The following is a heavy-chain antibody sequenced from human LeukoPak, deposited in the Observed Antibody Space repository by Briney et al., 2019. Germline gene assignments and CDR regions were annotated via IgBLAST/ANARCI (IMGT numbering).Heavy chain of an antibody. Sequence: GGSLRLSCAASGFTFSSYAMSWVRQAPGKGLERVSAISGSGGSTYYADSVKGRFTISRDNSKNTLYLQMNSLRAEDTAVYYCAKGSEVGATTALLPFDYWGQGTLVTVSS. D-gene: IGHD1-26*01. CDR1: GFTFSSYA. V-gene: IGHV3-23*01. CDR2: ISGSGGST. CDR3: AKGSEVGATTALLPFDY. J-gene: IGHJ4*02.